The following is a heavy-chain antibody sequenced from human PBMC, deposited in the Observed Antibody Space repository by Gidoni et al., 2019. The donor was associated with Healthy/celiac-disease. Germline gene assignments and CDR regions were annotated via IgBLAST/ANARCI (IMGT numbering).Heavy chain of an antibody. CDR2: LNSDGSST. CDR1: GFTFIRYW. V-gene: IGHV3-74*01. D-gene: IGHD6-6*01. CDR3: ARPARKQLGDWYFDL. Sequence: EVQLVASGGGLVQPGGSLRLSCAASGFTFIRYWMHWVRQAPGKGLVWVSRLNSDGSSTSYADSVKGRFTISRDNAKNTLYLQMDSLRAEDTAVYYCARPARKQLGDWYFDLWGRGTLVTVSS. J-gene: IGHJ2*01.